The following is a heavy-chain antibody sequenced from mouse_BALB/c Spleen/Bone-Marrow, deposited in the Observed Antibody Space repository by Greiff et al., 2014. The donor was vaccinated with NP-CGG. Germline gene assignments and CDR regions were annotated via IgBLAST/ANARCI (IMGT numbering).Heavy chain of an antibody. D-gene: IGHD2-10*02. J-gene: IGHJ4*01. CDR2: IDPANGNT. V-gene: IGHV14-3*02. CDR3: TRGYGNYALYYYAMDY. CDR1: GFNIKDTY. Sequence: VQLQQSGAELVKPGASVKLSCTASGFNIKDTYMHWVKQRPEQGLEWIGRIDPANGNTKYDPKFQGKATITADTSSKTAYLQLSSLTSEDTAVYYCTRGYGNYALYYYAMDYWGQGTSVTVSS.